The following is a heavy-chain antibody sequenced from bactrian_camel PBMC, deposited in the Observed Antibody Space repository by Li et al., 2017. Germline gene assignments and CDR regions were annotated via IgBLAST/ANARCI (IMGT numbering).Heavy chain of an antibody. J-gene: IGHJ4*01. CDR2: INADGST. D-gene: IGHD3*01. CDR3: ATLGRSTAY. CDR1: GYTYSNYC. V-gene: IGHV3S1*01. Sequence: HVQLVESGGASVQAGGSLRLSCAASGYTYSNYCMDWYRQAAGKQREWVSSINADGSTSYADSVKGRFTISRDNAKNTLYLQLNNLKTEDTAMYYCATLGRSTAYWGQGTQVTVS.